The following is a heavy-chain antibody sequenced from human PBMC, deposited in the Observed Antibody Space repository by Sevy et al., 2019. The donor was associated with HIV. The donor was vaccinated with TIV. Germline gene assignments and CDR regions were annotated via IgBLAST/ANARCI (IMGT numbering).Heavy chain of an antibody. D-gene: IGHD3-10*01. V-gene: IGHV3-23*01. J-gene: IGHJ6*02. CDR3: AKDPCLYGSGSPKPYYYYYGMDV. Sequence: GGSLRLSCAASGFTFSSYAMRWVRQAPGKGLEWVSAISGSGGSTYYEDSRKGRFPMSRDNTKNTPYLQMNGLRPEDMAVSYCAKDPCLYGSGSPKPYYYYYGMDVWGQGTTVTVSS. CDR1: GFTFSSYA. CDR2: ISGSGGST.